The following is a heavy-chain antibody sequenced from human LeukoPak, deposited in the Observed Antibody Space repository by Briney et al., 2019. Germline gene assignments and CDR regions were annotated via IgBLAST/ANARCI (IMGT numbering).Heavy chain of an antibody. J-gene: IGHJ5*02. CDR1: GGSISSYY. CDR2: IYTSGST. V-gene: IGHV4-4*07. D-gene: IGHD4-17*01. Sequence: SETLSLTCTVSGGSISSYYWSWIRQPAGKGLEWIGRIYTSGSTNYNPSLKSRVTMSVDTSKNQYSLKLSSVTAADTAVYYCARDPTRPGTVTNWFDPWGQGTPVTVSS. CDR3: ARDPTRPGTVTNWFDP.